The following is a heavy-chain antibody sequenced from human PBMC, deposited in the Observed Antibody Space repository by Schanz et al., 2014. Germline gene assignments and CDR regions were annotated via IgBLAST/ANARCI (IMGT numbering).Heavy chain of an antibody. Sequence: QVQLVESGGGVVQPGRSLRLSCAASGFTFSTHAMHWVRQAPGKGLEWVALVSSDGNNDYYTDSVKGRFTISRDNSKNTVHLQMNSLRAEDTAVYYCARVALPGYSSPRDAFDIWGQGTMVTVSS. CDR1: GFTFSTHA. V-gene: IGHV3-30*03. D-gene: IGHD5-18*01. J-gene: IGHJ3*02. CDR3: ARVALPGYSSPRDAFDI. CDR2: VSSDGNND.